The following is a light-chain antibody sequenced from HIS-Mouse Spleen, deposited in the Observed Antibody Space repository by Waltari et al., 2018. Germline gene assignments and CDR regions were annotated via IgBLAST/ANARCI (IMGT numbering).Light chain of an antibody. CDR2: DVS. CDR3: SSYTSSSTVV. CDR1: SRHVGGYHY. V-gene: IGLV2-14*03. Sequence: QSALTQPASVSGSPGQSITLSCTGTSRHVGGYHYVSWYQQHPGKAPKLMIYDVSNRPSGVSNRFSGSKSGNTASLTISGLQAEDEADYYCSSYTSSSTVVFGGGTKLTVL. J-gene: IGLJ2*01.